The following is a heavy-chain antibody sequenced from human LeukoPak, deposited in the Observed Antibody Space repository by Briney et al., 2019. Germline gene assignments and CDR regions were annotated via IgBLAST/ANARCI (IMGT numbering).Heavy chain of an antibody. CDR3: AKDQAYCRGGNCYYYFYYMDV. CDR1: RFTFSSYG. Sequence: QSGGSLRPSCTASRFTFSSYGMHWVRQAPGKGLEWVAVISYDGSNKYYADSVKGRFTISRDNSKNTMYLQMNSLRAEDTAVYYCAKDQAYCRGGNCYYYFYYMDVWGKGTTVTVSS. J-gene: IGHJ6*03. D-gene: IGHD2-15*01. CDR2: ISYDGSNK. V-gene: IGHV3-30*18.